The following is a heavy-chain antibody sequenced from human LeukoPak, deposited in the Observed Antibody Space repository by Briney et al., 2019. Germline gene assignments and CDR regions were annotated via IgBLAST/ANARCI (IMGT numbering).Heavy chain of an antibody. CDR2: MSGSGGSA. J-gene: IGHJ3*02. CDR1: GFTFSSYA. Sequence: GGPLRLSCAASGFTFSSYAMSWLRQAAGKGLEGVSAMSGSGGSAYYEDSVKGRITISRDNSKNTLYLQMNSLRAEDTAVYLCAKDLLVGADQDALDIWGQETMVTVP. V-gene: IGHV3-23*01. CDR3: AKDLLVGADQDALDI. D-gene: IGHD1-26*01.